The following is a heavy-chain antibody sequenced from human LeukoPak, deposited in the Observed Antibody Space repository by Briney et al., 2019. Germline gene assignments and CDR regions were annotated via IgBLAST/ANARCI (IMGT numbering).Heavy chain of an antibody. CDR2: IYHSGTT. J-gene: IGHJ5*02. Sequence: TLSLTCAVSGGSISSGDYSWSWIRQPPGKGLEWIGYIYHSGTTYYNPSLKSRVTISVDRSKNQFSLKLSSVTAADTAVYYCARRDYYGDFDPWGQGTLVTVSS. V-gene: IGHV4-30-2*01. CDR1: GGSISSGDYS. D-gene: IGHD4-17*01. CDR3: ARRDYYGDFDP.